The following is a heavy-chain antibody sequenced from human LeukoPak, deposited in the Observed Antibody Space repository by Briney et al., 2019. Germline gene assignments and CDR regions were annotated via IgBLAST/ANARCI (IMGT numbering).Heavy chain of an antibody. CDR2: IYYSGST. CDR1: GGSISSYY. Sequence: SETLSLTCTVSGGSISSYYWSWIRQPPGKGLEWIGYIYYSGSTNYNPSLKSRVTISVDTSKNQFSLKLSSVTAADTAVYYCARASTPLAAEDYWGQGTLVTVSS. V-gene: IGHV4-59*01. J-gene: IGHJ4*02. CDR3: ARASTPLAAEDY. D-gene: IGHD6-13*01.